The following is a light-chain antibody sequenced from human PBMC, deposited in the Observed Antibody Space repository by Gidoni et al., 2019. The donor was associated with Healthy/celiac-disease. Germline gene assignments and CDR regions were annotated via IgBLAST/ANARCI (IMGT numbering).Light chain of an antibody. CDR2: EFS. Sequence: DIVMTQTPLSLSVTPGQPASISCKSSQSLLHRDGKTYLYWYLQTPGQPPQLLIYEFSNRFSGVPDRFSGSGSGTDFTLKISRVEAEDGGVYYCMQSIQLPRCSFXQXTKLEIK. V-gene: IGKV2D-29*01. CDR1: QSLLHRDGKTY. CDR3: MQSIQLPRCS. J-gene: IGKJ2*04.